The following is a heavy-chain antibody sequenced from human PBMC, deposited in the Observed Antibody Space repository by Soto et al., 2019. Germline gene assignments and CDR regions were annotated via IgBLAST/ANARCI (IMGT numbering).Heavy chain of an antibody. J-gene: IGHJ4*02. Sequence: SETLSLTCTVSGGSISSSSYYWGWIRQPPGKGLEWIGSIYYSGSTNYNPSLKSRVTISVDTSKNQFSLKLSSVTAADTAVYYCARGRFGYYDFWSGLGYDYWGQGTLVTVSS. V-gene: IGHV4-39*07. CDR2: IYYSGST. D-gene: IGHD3-3*01. CDR3: ARGRFGYYDFWSGLGYDY. CDR1: GGSISSSSYY.